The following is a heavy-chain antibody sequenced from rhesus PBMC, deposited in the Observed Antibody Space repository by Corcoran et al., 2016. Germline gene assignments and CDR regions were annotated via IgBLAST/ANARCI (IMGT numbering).Heavy chain of an antibody. V-gene: IGHV4-160*01. Sequence: QVQLQESGPGLVKPSETLSLTCAVSGGSISSNYWSWIRQAPGKGLGWIGRIYGSGGGTDYNPSLKSRVTISTYTSKNQFSLKLSSVTAADTAVYYCARTLRGIAAALDVWGRGVLVTVSS. D-gene: IGHD6-25*01. CDR2: IYGSGGGT. CDR1: GGSISSNY. CDR3: ARTLRGIAAALDV. J-gene: IGHJ5-2*02.